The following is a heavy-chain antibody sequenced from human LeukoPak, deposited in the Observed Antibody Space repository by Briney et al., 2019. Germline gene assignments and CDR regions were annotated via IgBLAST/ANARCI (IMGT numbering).Heavy chain of an antibody. D-gene: IGHD2-2*01. V-gene: IGHV3-21*01. J-gene: IGHJ5*02. CDR3: ARGVMPQLPDWFDP. Sequence: GGSLRLSCAASGCTFSSYSMKWVRQAPGKGLEWVSSISSGSSYIYYADSVKGRFTISRDNAKNSLYLQMNSLRAEDTAVYYCARGVMPQLPDWFDPWGQGTLVTVSS. CDR2: ISSGSSYI. CDR1: GCTFSSYS.